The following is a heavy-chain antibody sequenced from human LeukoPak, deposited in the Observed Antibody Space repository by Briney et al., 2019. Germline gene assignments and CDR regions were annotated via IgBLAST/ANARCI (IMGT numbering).Heavy chain of an antibody. J-gene: IGHJ6*03. V-gene: IGHV4-31*03. CDR2: IYYSGST. Sequence: SQTLSLTCTVSGGSISSGGYYWSWIRQHPGRGLEWIGYIYYSGSTYYNPSLKSRVTISVDTSKNQFSLKLSSVTAADTAVYYCARGGRMGVPAAIVRPKGYYYCMDVWGKGTTVTVSS. CDR3: ARGGRMGVPAAIVRPKGYYYCMDV. D-gene: IGHD2-2*02. CDR1: GGSISSGGYY.